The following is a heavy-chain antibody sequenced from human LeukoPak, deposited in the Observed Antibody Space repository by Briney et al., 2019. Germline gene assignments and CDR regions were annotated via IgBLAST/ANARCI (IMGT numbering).Heavy chain of an antibody. CDR2: ISGSGSST. J-gene: IGHJ4*02. Sequence: GGSLRLSCAASGFTFSSYVMSWVRQASGKGLEWVSAISGSGSSTYYADSVKGRFTISRDNSKNTLYLQMNSLRAEDTAVYYCAKDPYDYVWGTHFDYWGQGTLVTVSS. D-gene: IGHD3-16*01. CDR3: AKDPYDYVWGTHFDY. CDR1: GFTFSSYV. V-gene: IGHV3-23*01.